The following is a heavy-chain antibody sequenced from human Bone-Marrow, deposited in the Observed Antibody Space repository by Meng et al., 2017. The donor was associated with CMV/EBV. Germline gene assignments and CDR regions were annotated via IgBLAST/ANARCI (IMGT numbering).Heavy chain of an antibody. J-gene: IGHJ4*02. CDR3: VRGANGAYGDY. Sequence: GGSLRLSCAASGFTFTNYGLNWVRQAPGKGLEWVSYISSTAITIFYAQSLRGRFTISRDDAKESLYLQMNSLRAEDTAVYYCVRGANGAYGDYWGQGTLVTVSS. D-gene: IGHD4-17*01. CDR2: ISSTAITI. CDR1: GFTFTNYG. V-gene: IGHV3-48*03.